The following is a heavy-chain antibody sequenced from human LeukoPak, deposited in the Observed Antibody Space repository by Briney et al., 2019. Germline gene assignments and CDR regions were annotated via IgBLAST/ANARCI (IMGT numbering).Heavy chain of an antibody. Sequence: PSETLSLTCTVSGGSISSYYWSWIRQPAGRGLEWIGRIYTSGSTNYNPSLKSRVTMSVDTSKNQFSLKLSSVTAADTAVYYCARGSYSSAWFEYFQHWGQGTLVTVSS. V-gene: IGHV4-4*07. CDR3: ARGSYSSAWFEYFQH. CDR1: GGSISSYY. D-gene: IGHD6-13*01. CDR2: IYTSGST. J-gene: IGHJ1*01.